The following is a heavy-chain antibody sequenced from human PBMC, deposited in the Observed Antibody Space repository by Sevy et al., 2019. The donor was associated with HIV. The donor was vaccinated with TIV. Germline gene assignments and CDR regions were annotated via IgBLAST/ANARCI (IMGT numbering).Heavy chain of an antibody. CDR3: AIEAARDGYNYVDY. CDR2: ISSSSSTI. V-gene: IGHV3-48*02. Sequence: GGSLRLSCAASGFTFSSYSMNWVRQAPGKGLEWVSYISSSSSTIYYADSVKGRFTISRDNAKNSLYLQMNSLRDEDTAVYYCAIEAARDGYNYVDYWGQGTLVTVSS. D-gene: IGHD5-12*01. J-gene: IGHJ4*02. CDR1: GFTFSSYS.